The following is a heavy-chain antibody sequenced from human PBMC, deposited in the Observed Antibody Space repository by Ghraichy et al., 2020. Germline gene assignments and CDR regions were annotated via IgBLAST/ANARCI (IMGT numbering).Heavy chain of an antibody. CDR2: INHSGST. CDR1: GGSFSGYY. CDR3: ARDGWGITMVPFDY. V-gene: IGHV4-34*01. J-gene: IGHJ4*02. D-gene: IGHD3-10*01. Sequence: SETLSLTCAVYGGSFSGYYWSWIRQPPGKGLEWIGEINHSGSTNYNPSLKSRVTISVDTSKNQFSLKLSSVTAADTAVYYCARDGWGITMVPFDYWGQGTLVTVSS.